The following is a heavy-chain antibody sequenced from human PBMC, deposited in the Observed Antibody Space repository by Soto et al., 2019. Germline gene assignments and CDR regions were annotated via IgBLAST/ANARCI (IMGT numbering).Heavy chain of an antibody. D-gene: IGHD6-19*01. CDR3: ARGRSGWYRDAFDI. CDR1: GGSFSGYY. Sequence: QVQLQQWGAGLLKPSETLSLTCAVYGGSFSGYYWSWIRQPPGKGLEWIGEINHSGRTNYNPSLKSRVTISVDTSKNQFSLKLSSVTAADTAVYYCARGRSGWYRDAFDIWGQGTMVTVSS. J-gene: IGHJ3*02. CDR2: INHSGRT. V-gene: IGHV4-34*01.